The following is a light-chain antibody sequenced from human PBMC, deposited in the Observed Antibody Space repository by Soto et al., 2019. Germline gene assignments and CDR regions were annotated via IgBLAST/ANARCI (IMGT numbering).Light chain of an antibody. Sequence: EIVLTQSPATLSLSPGERATLSCRASQGVSSYLAWYQQKPGQAPRLLIYDASNRATGIPARFSGSGSGTDFTLTISSLEPEDFAVYYCQQRSNWPPGSFTFGPGTKVDIK. CDR2: DAS. V-gene: IGKV3-11*01. J-gene: IGKJ3*01. CDR1: QGVSSY. CDR3: QQRSNWPPGSFT.